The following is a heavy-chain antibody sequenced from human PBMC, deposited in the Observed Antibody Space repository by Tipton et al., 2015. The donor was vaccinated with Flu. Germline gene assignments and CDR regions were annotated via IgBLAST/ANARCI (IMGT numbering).Heavy chain of an antibody. V-gene: IGHV4-39*07. CDR1: GGSISSSSYY. Sequence: TLSLTCTVSGGSISSSSYYWGWIRQPPGKGLEWIGSIYYSGSTNYNPSLKSRVTISVDTSKNQFSLKLSSVTAADTAVYYCASYTRDGYNPFDYWGQGTLVTVSS. CDR3: ASYTRDGYNPFDY. J-gene: IGHJ4*02. D-gene: IGHD5-24*01. CDR2: IYYSGST.